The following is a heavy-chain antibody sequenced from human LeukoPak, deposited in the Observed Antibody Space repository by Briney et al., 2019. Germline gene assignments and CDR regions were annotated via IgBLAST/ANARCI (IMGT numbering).Heavy chain of an antibody. V-gene: IGHV1-2*02. J-gene: IGHJ4*02. CDR3: ARVEAGSSSWYSY. D-gene: IGHD6-13*01. CDR1: GYTFTGYY. CDR2: INPNSGGT. Sequence: ASVKVSCKASGYTFTGYYMHWVRQAPGQGLEWMGWINPNSGGTNYAQKFQGRVTMTRDTSISTAYMELSRLRSDDTAVYYCARVEAGSSSWYSYWGQGTLVTVS.